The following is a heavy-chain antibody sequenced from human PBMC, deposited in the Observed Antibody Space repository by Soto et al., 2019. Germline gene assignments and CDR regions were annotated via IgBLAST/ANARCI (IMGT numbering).Heavy chain of an antibody. CDR2: IYYIGTT. CDR1: GGSVSSGRYY. CDR3: ATSGSKYGADAFDT. D-gene: IGHD5-18*01. V-gene: IGHV4-61*01. Sequence: QVQLQESAPGLVMPSETLSLTCTVSGGSVSSGRYYWTWIRQPPGMGLEWIGHIYYIGTTHYSPSLKSRVTISSDTSKRQFSLRLPSVTAADTAVYYCATSGSKYGADAFDTWGQGTVVTVSS. J-gene: IGHJ3*02.